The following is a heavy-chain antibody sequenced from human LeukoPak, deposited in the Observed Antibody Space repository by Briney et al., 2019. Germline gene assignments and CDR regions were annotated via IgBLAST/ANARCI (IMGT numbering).Heavy chain of an antibody. CDR1: GGSISSYH. CDR3: ARLYSSGWYNFDY. D-gene: IGHD6-19*01. CDR2: IYSSGST. Sequence: SETLSLTCTVSGGSISSYHWSWIRQPPGKGLESIGYIYSSGSTHYNPSLKSPVTISVDTSKNQFSLKLSSVTAADTAVYFCARLYSSGWYNFDYWGQGTLVTVSS. V-gene: IGHV4-59*08. J-gene: IGHJ4*02.